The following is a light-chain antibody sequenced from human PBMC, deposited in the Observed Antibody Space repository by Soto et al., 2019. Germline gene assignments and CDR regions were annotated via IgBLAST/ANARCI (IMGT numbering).Light chain of an antibody. CDR1: SSNIGSNS. CDR2: NNH. CDR3: EAWNDSLDGPI. Sequence: QAVVTQPPSASGTPGQSITISCSGSSSNIGSNSVNWYQQFPGTAPKLLIYNNHQRPSGVPDRFSGSKSGTSASLAISGLQSEDESDYYCEAWNDSLDGPIFGTGTKLTVL. J-gene: IGLJ1*01. V-gene: IGLV1-44*01.